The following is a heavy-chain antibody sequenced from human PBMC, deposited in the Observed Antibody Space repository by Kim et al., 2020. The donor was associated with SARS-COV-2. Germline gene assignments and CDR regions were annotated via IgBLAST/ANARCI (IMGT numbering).Heavy chain of an antibody. CDR2: ISDNGVGT. Sequence: GGSLRLSCAASGFTFSIHAMNWVRQVPGKGLEWVSGISDNGVGTHYEDSVKGRFVISRDNSNNTLYLRVNSLRAEDTAVYYCARSLRPRAYFDLWGRGTLVTVSP. CDR3: ARSLRPRAYFDL. V-gene: IGHV3-23*01. J-gene: IGHJ2*01. CDR1: GFTFSIHA.